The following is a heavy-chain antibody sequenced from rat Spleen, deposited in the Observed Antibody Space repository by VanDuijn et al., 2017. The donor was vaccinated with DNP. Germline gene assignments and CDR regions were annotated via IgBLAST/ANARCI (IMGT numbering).Heavy chain of an antibody. J-gene: IGHJ2*01. V-gene: IGHV3-1*01. Sequence: EVQLQESGPGLVKPSQSLSLTCSVTGYSVTRNYWGWIRKFPGNKMEWIGHISYSGTTSYHPSLKSRISSTRDTSKNQFFLQLSSVTTEDTATYYCARWNIGTSTLDYWGQGVMVTVSS. CDR3: ARWNIGTSTLDY. D-gene: IGHD1-5*01. CDR1: GYSVTRNY. CDR2: ISYSGTT.